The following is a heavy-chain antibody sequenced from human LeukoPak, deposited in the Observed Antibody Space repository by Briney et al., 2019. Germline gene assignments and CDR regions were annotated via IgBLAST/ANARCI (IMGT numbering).Heavy chain of an antibody. V-gene: IGHV3-66*01. CDR2: IYSGGST. Sequence: GGSLRLSCAVSGFTVSSNYMSWVRQAPGKGLEWVSVIYSGGSTCYADSVKGRFTISRDNSKNTLYLQMNSLRAEDTAVYYCYSMIVVEIRVINDYWGQGTLVTVSS. CDR3: YSMIVVEIRVINDY. CDR1: GFTVSSNY. D-gene: IGHD3-22*01. J-gene: IGHJ4*02.